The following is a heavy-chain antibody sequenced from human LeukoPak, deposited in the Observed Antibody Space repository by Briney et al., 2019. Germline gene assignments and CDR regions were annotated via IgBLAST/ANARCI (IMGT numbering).Heavy chain of an antibody. CDR2: IHSGGNT. CDR3: AREIRVSEYYGSGSSDY. V-gene: IGHV3-66*01. Sequence: QPGGSLRLSCAASGFTVSSNYMSWVRQAPGKGLEWVSVIHSGGNTYYADSVKGRFTISRDNSKNTLYLQMNSLRAEDTAVYYCAREIRVSEYYGSGSSDYWGQGTLVTVSS. D-gene: IGHD3-10*01. CDR1: GFTVSSNY. J-gene: IGHJ4*02.